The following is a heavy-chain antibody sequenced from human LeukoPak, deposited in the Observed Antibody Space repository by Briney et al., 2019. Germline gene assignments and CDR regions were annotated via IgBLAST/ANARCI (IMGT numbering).Heavy chain of an antibody. V-gene: IGHV3-66*02. Sequence: GGSLRLSCAASGFTFSSYWMSWVRQAPGKGLEWVSLIYRDGVTEYADSVKGRFTLSRDNSNNILYLQMNSLRTEDTAVYYCARDRTGLGHWGQGTLVTVSS. CDR2: IYRDGVT. D-gene: IGHD7-27*01. CDR3: ARDRTGLGH. J-gene: IGHJ4*02. CDR1: GFTFSSYW.